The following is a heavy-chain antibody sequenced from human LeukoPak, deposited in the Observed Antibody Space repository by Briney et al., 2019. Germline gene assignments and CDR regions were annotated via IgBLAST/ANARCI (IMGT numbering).Heavy chain of an antibody. CDR1: GGSISSGGYY. CDR2: IYYSGST. J-gene: IGHJ4*02. D-gene: IGHD7-27*01. CDR3: ARDLQDWGSRDPIIFDD. V-gene: IGHV4-31*03. Sequence: SETLSLTCTVSGGSISSGGYYWSWIRQHPGKGLEWIGYIYYSGSTYYNPSLKSRVTISVDTSKNQFSLKLSSVTAADTAVYYCARDLQDWGSRDPIIFDDWGQGTLVTVSS.